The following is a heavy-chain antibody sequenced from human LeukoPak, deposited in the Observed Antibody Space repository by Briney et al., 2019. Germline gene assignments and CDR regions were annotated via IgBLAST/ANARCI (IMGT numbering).Heavy chain of an antibody. J-gene: IGHJ4*02. D-gene: IGHD3-10*01. CDR2: INPNSGGT. V-gene: IGHV1-2*02. Sequence: ASVKVSCKASGYTFTGYYMHWVRQAPGQGLEWMGWINPNSGGTNYAQKFQGRVTMTRDTSISTAYMELSRLRSDDTAVYYCARERGLWFGELLYWGQGTLVTASS. CDR3: ARERGLWFGELLY. CDR1: GYTFTGYY.